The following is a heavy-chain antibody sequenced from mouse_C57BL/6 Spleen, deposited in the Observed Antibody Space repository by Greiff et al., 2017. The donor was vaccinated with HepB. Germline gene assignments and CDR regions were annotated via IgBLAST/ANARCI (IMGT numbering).Heavy chain of an antibody. J-gene: IGHJ3*01. Sequence: VKLMESGAELMKPGASVKLSCKATGYTFTGYWIEWVKRRPGHGLEWIGEILPGSGSTNYNEKFKGKATFTADTSSNTAYMQLSSLTTEDSAIYYCARKGIYYSSREFAYWGQGTLVTVSA. V-gene: IGHV1-9*01. CDR3: ARKGIYYSSREFAY. D-gene: IGHD1-1*01. CDR2: ILPGSGST. CDR1: GYTFTGYW.